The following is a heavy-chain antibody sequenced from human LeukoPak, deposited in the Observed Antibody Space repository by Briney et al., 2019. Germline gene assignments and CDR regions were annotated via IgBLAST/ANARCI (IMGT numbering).Heavy chain of an antibody. CDR3: ARTAPGTSLGGYYYYMDV. CDR1: GYTFITYG. CDR2: ISAYNGNT. V-gene: IGHV1-18*01. J-gene: IGHJ6*03. D-gene: IGHD1/OR15-1a*01. Sequence: GASVKGSCKASGYTFITYGINWVRQAPGQGLEWMGWISAYNGNTNYAQKLQGRVTMTTDTSTSTAHMELRGLRSDDTAVYYCARTAPGTSLGGYYYYMDVWGKGTTVTVSS.